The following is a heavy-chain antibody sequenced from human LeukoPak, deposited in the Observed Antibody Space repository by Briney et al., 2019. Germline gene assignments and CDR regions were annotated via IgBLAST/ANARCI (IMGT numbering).Heavy chain of an antibody. CDR1: GYTLTELS. CDR3: ATLNKGTPEAPDY. J-gene: IGHJ4*02. CDR2: FDPEDGET. D-gene: IGHD1-14*01. V-gene: IGHV1-24*01. Sequence: ASVKVSCKVSGYTLTELSMHWVRQAPGKGLEWMGGFDPEDGETIYAQKFQGRVTMTEDISTDTAYMELSSLRSEDTAVYYCATLNKGTPEAPDYWGQGTLVTVSS.